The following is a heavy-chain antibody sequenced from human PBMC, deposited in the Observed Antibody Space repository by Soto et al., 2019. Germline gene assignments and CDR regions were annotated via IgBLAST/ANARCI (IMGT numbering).Heavy chain of an antibody. CDR3: ARDLGPYSSSWGDFDY. J-gene: IGHJ4*02. CDR2: ISYDGSNK. Sequence: GGSLRPSCAASGLTFSSYAMHWVRKAPGKGLEWVAVISYDGSNKYYADSVKGRFTISRDNSKNTLYLQMNSLRAEDTAVYYCARDLGPYSSSWGDFDYWGQGTLVTVSS. D-gene: IGHD6-6*01. CDR1: GLTFSSYA. V-gene: IGHV3-30-3*01.